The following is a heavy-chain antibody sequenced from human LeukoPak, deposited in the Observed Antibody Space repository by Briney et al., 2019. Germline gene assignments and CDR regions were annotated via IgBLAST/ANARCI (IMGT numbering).Heavy chain of an antibody. J-gene: IGHJ4*02. CDR3: VRVIVEALGVSDYCDY. V-gene: IGHV3-7*05. CDR1: GFSISSHW. Sequence: GGSLRLSCAASGFSISSHWMYWVRQAPGKGLEWVANIKEDGSERFYVDSVKGRFTVSRDNAKNSLYLQMNSLRAEDTAVYYCVRVIVEALGVSDYCDYWGQGTLVTVSS. D-gene: IGHD2-15*01. CDR2: IKEDGSER.